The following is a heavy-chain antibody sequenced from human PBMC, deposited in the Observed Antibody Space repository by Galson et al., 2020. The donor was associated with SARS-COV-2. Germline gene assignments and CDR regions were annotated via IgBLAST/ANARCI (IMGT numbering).Heavy chain of an antibody. CDR2: ISYDGSNK. Sequence: TGGSLRLSCAASGFTFSSYAMHWVRQAPGKGLEWVAVISYDGSNKYYADSVKGRFTISRDNSQNTLYLQMISLRAEDTAVYYCARDERLYQLLFPLTGYFDYWGQGTLVTVSS. CDR1: GFTFSSYA. D-gene: IGHD2-2*01. V-gene: IGHV3-30-3*01. J-gene: IGHJ4*02. CDR3: ARDERLYQLLFPLTGYFDY.